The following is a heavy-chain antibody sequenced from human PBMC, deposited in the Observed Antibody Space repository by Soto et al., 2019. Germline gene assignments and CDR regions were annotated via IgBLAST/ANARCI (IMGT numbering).Heavy chain of an antibody. Sequence: EVQLLESGGGLAQPGGSLRLSCEVSGFTFRKYVMTWVRQAPGKGLEWVSSLSSTGGSTYYADSVKGRFTVSRDNSKNTLFLQMKSLRAEDTAIYYCAKDQGFLEGIPQGGLDVWGPGTTVAVSS. D-gene: IGHD3-3*01. J-gene: IGHJ6*02. CDR1: GFTFRKYV. V-gene: IGHV3-23*01. CDR2: LSSTGGST. CDR3: AKDQGFLEGIPQGGLDV.